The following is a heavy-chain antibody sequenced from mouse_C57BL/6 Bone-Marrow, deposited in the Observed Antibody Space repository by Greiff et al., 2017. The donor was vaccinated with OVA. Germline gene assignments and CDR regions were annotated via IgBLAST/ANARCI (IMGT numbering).Heavy chain of an antibody. CDR3: AREELVY. CDR2: ISSGSSTI. D-gene: IGHD1-1*02. CDR1: GFTFSDYG. V-gene: IGHV5-17*01. J-gene: IGHJ3*01. Sequence: EVKLMESGGGLVKPGGSLKLSCAASGFTFSDYGMHWVRQAPEKGLEWVAYISSGSSTIYYEDTVKGRFTISRDNAKNTLFLQMTSLRSEDTAMYYCAREELVYWGQGTLVTVSA.